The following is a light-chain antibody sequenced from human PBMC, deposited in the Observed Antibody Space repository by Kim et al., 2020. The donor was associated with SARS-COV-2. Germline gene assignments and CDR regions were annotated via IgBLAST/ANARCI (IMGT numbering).Light chain of an antibody. CDR1: SGHSSYA. CDR3: QTWGTGIRV. J-gene: IGLJ2*01. Sequence: QLVLTQSPSASASLGASVKLTCTLSSGHSSYAIAWHQQQPEKSPRYLMKLNSDGSHSKGDGIPDRFSGSSSGAERYLTISSLPSEDEADYYCQTWGTGIRVFGGGTQLTVL. V-gene: IGLV4-69*01. CDR2: LNSDGSH.